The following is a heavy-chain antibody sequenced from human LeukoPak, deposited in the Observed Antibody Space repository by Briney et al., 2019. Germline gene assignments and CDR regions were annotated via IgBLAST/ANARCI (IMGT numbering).Heavy chain of an antibody. CDR3: ARRPDSAGPFDY. D-gene: IGHD1-14*01. J-gene: IGHJ4*02. CDR2: ISYSGST. V-gene: IGHV4-39*01. CDR1: GVSISSSSYY. Sequence: SETLSLTCTVSGVSISSSSYYWGWIHQPPGKGLEWIGSISYSGSTYYNPSLKSRVTISVDTSKNQVSLKLSSVTAADTAVYYCARRPDSAGPFDYWGQGTLVAVSS.